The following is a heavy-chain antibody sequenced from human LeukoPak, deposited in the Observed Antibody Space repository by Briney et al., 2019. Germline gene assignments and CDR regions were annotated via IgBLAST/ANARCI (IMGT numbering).Heavy chain of an antibody. D-gene: IGHD6-19*01. J-gene: IGHJ6*03. CDR2: IYTSGST. Sequence: PSETLSLTCTVSGGSISSGSYYWSWIRQPAGKGLEWIGRIYTSGSTNYNPSLKSRVTISVDTSKNQFSLKLSSVTAADTAVYYCARARNVAVAGRGAVYYYYYYMDVWGKGTTVTISS. V-gene: IGHV4-61*02. CDR3: ARARNVAVAGRGAVYYYYYYMDV. CDR1: GGSISSGSYY.